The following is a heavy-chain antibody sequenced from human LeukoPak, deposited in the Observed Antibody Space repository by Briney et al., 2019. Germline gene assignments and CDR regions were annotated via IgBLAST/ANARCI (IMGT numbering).Heavy chain of an antibody. V-gene: IGHV1-18*01. J-gene: IGHJ4*02. Sequence: GASVNVSCKASGYSFTTYGISWLRQAPGHGLEWIAWISVYNGNTNYADKVRGRVLVTTDISATTAYLELKSLRYDDTGVYYCAKMDSDSSGFFSNWGQGTPVTVSS. D-gene: IGHD3-22*01. CDR3: AKMDSDSSGFFSN. CDR2: ISVYNGNT. CDR1: GYSFTTYG.